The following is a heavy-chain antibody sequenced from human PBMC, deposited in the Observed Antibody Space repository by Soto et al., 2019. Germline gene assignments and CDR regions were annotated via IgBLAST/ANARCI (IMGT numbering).Heavy chain of an antibody. CDR1: AFSLSTGGVG. CDR3: IQSRCGGDCLQSYASYYYYGMDV. CDR2: IYWDDDK. V-gene: IGHV2-5*02. J-gene: IGHJ6*02. D-gene: IGHD2-21*02. Sequence: QITLKESGPTLVKPTQTLTLTCTFSAFSLSTGGVGVGWIRQPPGKALEWLALIYWDDDKRYSPSLRSRPTNTKDTSKNXVXLXMXXMDPVDTATYYCIQSRCGGDCLQSYASYYYYGMDVWGQGTTVTVSS.